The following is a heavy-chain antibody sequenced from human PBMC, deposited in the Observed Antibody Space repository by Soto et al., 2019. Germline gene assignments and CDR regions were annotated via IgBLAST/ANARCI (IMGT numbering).Heavy chain of an antibody. CDR2: TYYRSKWYN. J-gene: IGHJ6*02. D-gene: IGHD6-13*01. CDR3: ARVTNSSWYYYHLVAV. Sequence: SQTLSLTCAISGDSVSRKSAAWSWIRQSPSRGLEWLGMTYYRSKWYNDYAVSVESRITINPDTSKNQFSLQLSSVTPEDTAVYYCARVTNSSWYYYHLVAVCGQGTTVPVSS. V-gene: IGHV6-1*01. CDR1: GDSVSRKSAA.